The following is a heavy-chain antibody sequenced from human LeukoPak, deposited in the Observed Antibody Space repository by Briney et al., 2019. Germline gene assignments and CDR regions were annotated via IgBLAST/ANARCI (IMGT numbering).Heavy chain of an antibody. CDR3: ARHLTGSSVCIEY. V-gene: IGHV4-4*09. J-gene: IGHJ4*02. CDR1: GGYISSYY. Sequence: SETLSLTCTVSGGYISSYYWSWIRQPPGKGLEWIGYIYTSGSTNYIPSLKSRVTISVDTSKNQFSLKLSSVTAADTAVYYCARHLTGSSVCIEYWGQGTLVTVSA. D-gene: IGHD2-8*02. CDR2: IYTSGST.